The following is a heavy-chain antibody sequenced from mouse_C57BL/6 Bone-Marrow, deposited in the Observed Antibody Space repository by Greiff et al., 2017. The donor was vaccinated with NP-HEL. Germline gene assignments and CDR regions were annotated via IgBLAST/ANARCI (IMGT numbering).Heavy chain of an antibody. CDR3: AQSPIDYGSSHVYYFDY. V-gene: IGHV14-3*01. D-gene: IGHD1-1*01. Sequence: EVQLQQSVAELVRPGASVKLSCTASGFNIKNTYMHWVKQRPEQGLEWIGRIDPANGNTKYAPKFQGKATITADTSSNTAYLQLSSLTSEDTAIYYCAQSPIDYGSSHVYYFDYWGQGTTLTVSS. CDR2: IDPANGNT. CDR1: GFNIKNTY. J-gene: IGHJ2*01.